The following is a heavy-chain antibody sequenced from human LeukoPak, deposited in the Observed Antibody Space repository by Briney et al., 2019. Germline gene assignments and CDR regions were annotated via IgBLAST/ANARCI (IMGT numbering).Heavy chain of an antibody. J-gene: IGHJ3*02. CDR3: ARDGALDM. CDR1: GYTFTGYY. CDR2: INPDSGDT. V-gene: IGHV1-2*02. Sequence: ASVKVSCKASGYTFTGYYMHWVRQAPGQGLEWMGWINPDSGDTKYAQKFQGRVTMTRDTSISTAYMEMSRLRSDDTAVDYCARDGALDMWGQGTMVTVSS.